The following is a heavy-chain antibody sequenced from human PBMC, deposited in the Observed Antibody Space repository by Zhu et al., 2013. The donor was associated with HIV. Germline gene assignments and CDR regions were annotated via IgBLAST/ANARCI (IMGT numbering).Heavy chain of an antibody. J-gene: IGHJ4*02. Sequence: QVQLVQSGAEVKKPGASVKVSCKASGYTFTSYGISWVRQAPGQGLEWMGWISAYNGNTNYAQKLQGRVTMTTDTSTSTAYMELRSLRSDDTAVYYCARDFATYSSSFPGSYYFDYWGQGTLVTVSS. CDR3: ARDFATYSSSFPGSYYFDY. D-gene: IGHD6-6*01. CDR2: ISAYNGNT. CDR1: GYTFTSYG. V-gene: IGHV1-18*04.